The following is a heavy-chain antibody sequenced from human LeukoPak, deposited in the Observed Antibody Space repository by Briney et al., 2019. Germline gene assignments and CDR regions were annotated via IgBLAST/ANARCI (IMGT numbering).Heavy chain of an antibody. CDR1: GFTISSYA. J-gene: IGHJ4*02. V-gene: IGHV3-30-3*01. Sequence: GRSLRLSCAASGFTISSYAMHWVRQAPGKGLEWVAVISYDGSNKYYADSVKGRFTISRDNSKNTLYLQMNSLRAEDTAVYYCARGLATIAYWGQGTLVTVSS. D-gene: IGHD5-24*01. CDR2: ISYDGSNK. CDR3: ARGLATIAY.